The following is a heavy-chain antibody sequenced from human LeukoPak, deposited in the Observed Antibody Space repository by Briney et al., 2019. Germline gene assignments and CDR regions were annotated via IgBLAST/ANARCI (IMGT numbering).Heavy chain of an antibody. CDR3: ARPYCSGGSCSNWFDP. D-gene: IGHD2-15*01. CDR1: GGFFSGYY. CDR2: INHSGST. V-gene: IGHV4-34*01. J-gene: IGHJ5*02. Sequence: SETLSLTCAVYGGFFSGYYWSWIRQPPGKGLEWIGEINHSGSTNYNPSLKSRVTISVDTSKNQFSLKLSSVTAADTAVYYCARPYCSGGSCSNWFDPWGQGTLVTVSS.